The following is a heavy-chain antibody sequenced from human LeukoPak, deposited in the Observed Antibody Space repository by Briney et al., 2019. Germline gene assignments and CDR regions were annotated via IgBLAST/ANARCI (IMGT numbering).Heavy chain of an antibody. Sequence: GGSLRLSCVASGFGISSHWMSWVRQAPGKGLEWVSAISGSGGSTYYADSVKGRFTISRDNSKNTLYLQMNCLRAEDTAVYYCAKVPRYFDWLLSYFDYWGQGTLVTVSS. J-gene: IGHJ4*02. CDR3: AKVPRYFDWLLSYFDY. CDR2: ISGSGGST. D-gene: IGHD3-9*01. CDR1: GFGISSHW. V-gene: IGHV3-23*01.